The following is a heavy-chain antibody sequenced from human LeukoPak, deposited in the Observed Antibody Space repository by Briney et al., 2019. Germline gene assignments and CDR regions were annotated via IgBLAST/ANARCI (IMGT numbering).Heavy chain of an antibody. V-gene: IGHV3-48*04. Sequence: GGSLRLSCEASGFTFSDYSMNWVRQAPGKGLEWLSHITSGSTSIYYADSVKGRFTISRDNAKKSLYLQMSSLRAGDTAVYYCARGGGNCLDYWGQGTLVAVSS. CDR2: ITSGSTSI. J-gene: IGHJ4*02. D-gene: IGHD3-16*01. CDR1: GFTFSDYS. CDR3: ARGGGNCLDY.